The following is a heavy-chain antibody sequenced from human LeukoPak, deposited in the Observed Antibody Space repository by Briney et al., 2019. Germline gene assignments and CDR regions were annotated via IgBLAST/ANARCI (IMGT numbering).Heavy chain of an antibody. V-gene: IGHV3-48*03. CDR3: AREVNGGTFDY. Sequence: QSGGSLRLSCAASGFTFSSYEMNWVRQAPGKGLEWVSYISSSGSTIYYADSVKGRFTISRDNAKNSLFLQMNSLRAEDTAVYYCAREVNGGTFDYWGQGTLVTVSS. D-gene: IGHD4-23*01. CDR1: GFTFSSYE. CDR2: ISSSGSTI. J-gene: IGHJ4*02.